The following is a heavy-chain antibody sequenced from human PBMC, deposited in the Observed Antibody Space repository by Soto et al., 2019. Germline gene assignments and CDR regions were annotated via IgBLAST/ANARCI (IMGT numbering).Heavy chain of an antibody. CDR3: AKDILPDY. CDR1: GFTVISYS. CDR2: ISGSGGST. D-gene: IGHD2-21*01. J-gene: IGHJ4*02. Sequence: GSLRLSCAAPGFTVISYSMSWVRQAPGKGLEWVSAISGSGGSTYYADSVKGRFTISRDNSKNTLYLQMNSLRAEDTAVYYCAKDILPDYWGQGTLVTVSS. V-gene: IGHV3-23*01.